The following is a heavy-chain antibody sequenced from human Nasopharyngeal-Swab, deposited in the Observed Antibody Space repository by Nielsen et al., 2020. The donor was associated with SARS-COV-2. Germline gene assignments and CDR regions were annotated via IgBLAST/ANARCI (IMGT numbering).Heavy chain of an antibody. J-gene: IGHJ6*02. CDR1: GGTFSSYA. CDR2: IIPILGTA. Sequence: SVKVSCKASGGTFSSYAISWVRQAPGQGLEWMGGIIPILGTANYAQKFQGRVTITADKSTSTAYMELSSLRSEDTAVYYCARKVLEGYYYYGMDVWGQGTTVTVSS. D-gene: IGHD3-3*01. V-gene: IGHV1-69*10. CDR3: ARKVLEGYYYYGMDV.